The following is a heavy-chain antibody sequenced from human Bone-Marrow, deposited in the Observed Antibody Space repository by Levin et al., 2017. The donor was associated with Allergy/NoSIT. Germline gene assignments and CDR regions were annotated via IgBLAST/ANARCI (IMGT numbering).Heavy chain of an antibody. CDR2: IMPIYGTS. Sequence: KISCKASGGTFGSSSISWVRQAPGQGLEWMGGIMPIYGTSTYGQKFQGRITITADESRGIAYMEMSGLTSDDTALYYCAATTGTTRGRGGHYYYGLDAWGQGTTVTVSS. J-gene: IGHJ6*02. CDR1: GGTFGSSS. V-gene: IGHV1-69*01. D-gene: IGHD1-1*01. CDR3: AATTGTTRGRGGHYYYGLDA.